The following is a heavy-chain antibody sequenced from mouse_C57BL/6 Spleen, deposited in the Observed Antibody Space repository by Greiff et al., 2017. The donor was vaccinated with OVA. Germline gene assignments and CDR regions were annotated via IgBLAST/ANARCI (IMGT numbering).Heavy chain of an antibody. Sequence: QVQLKQPGAELVKPGASVKMSCKASGYTFTSYWITWVKQRPGQGLEWIGDIYPGSGSTNYNEKFKSKATLTVDTSSSTAYMQLSSLTSEDSAVYYCARSGYGNFAWFAYWGQGTLVTVSA. CDR1: GYTFTSYW. D-gene: IGHD2-10*02. J-gene: IGHJ3*01. V-gene: IGHV1-55*01. CDR2: IYPGSGST. CDR3: ARSGYGNFAWFAY.